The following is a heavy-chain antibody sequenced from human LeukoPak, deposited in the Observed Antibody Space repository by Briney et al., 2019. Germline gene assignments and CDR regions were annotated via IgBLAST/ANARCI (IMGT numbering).Heavy chain of an antibody. J-gene: IGHJ5*02. CDR3: AREGDYYGSGLENWFDP. D-gene: IGHD3-10*01. V-gene: IGHV4-30-4*01. Sequence: PSQTLSLTCTVSGGSINSGDYYWSWIRQPPGKGLEWIGYIYYSGSTYYNPSLKSRVTISVDTSKNQFSLKLSSVTAADTAVYYCAREGDYYGSGLENWFDPWGQGTLVTVSS. CDR2: IYYSGST. CDR1: GGSINSGDYY.